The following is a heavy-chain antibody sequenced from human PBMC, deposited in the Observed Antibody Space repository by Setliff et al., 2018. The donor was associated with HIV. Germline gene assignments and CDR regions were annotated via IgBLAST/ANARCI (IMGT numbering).Heavy chain of an antibody. Sequence: SETLSLTCIVSSGSIHSGSYYWSWIRQPVGKGLEWIGRIYTSGSTDYNPSLKSRVAISVDTSKNHFSLNLTSVTAADTAIYFCARGLGYNFWSGYSFDYWGQGTLVTVSS. J-gene: IGHJ4*02. D-gene: IGHD3-3*01. CDR1: SGSIHSGSYY. CDR3: ARGLGYNFWSGYSFDY. V-gene: IGHV4-61*02. CDR2: IYTSGST.